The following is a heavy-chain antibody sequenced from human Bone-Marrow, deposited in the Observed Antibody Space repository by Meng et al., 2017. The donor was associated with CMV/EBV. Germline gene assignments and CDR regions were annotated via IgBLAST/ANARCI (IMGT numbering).Heavy chain of an antibody. J-gene: IGHJ4*02. CDR1: GFTFSSYW. Sequence: GGSLRLSCAASGFTFSSYWMHWVRQAPGKGLVWVSVIYSGGSTYYADSVKGRFTISRDNSKNTLYLQMNSLRAEDTAVYYCARGYGLSIAARPDFDYWGQGTLVTVSS. CDR3: ARGYGLSIAARPDFDY. CDR2: IYSGGST. V-gene: IGHV3-66*01. D-gene: IGHD6-6*01.